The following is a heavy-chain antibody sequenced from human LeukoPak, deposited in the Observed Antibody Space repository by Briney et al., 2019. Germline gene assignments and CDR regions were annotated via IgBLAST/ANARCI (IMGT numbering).Heavy chain of an antibody. V-gene: IGHV4-34*01. D-gene: IGHD2-2*01. Sequence: SETLSLTCAVYGGSFSGYYWSWIRQPPGKGLEWIGEINHSGSTNYNPSLKSRVTISVDTSKNQFSLKLSSVTAADTAVYYCARQYCSSTSCFPPSFDYWGQGTLVTVSS. J-gene: IGHJ4*02. CDR1: GGSFSGYY. CDR3: ARQYCSSTSCFPPSFDY. CDR2: INHSGST.